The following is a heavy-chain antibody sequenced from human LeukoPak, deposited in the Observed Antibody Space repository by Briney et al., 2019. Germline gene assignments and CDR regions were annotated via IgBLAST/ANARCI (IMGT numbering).Heavy chain of an antibody. V-gene: IGHV3-9*01. CDR3: ARITIFG. D-gene: IGHD3-3*01. CDR2: INWNSGSI. Sequence: GGSLRLSCAASGFTFDDYAMHWVRQAPGKGLEWVSGINWNSGSIGYADSVKGRFTISRDNAKNSLYLQMNSLRPDDTAVYYCARITIFGGGQGTMVTVSA. CDR1: GFTFDDYA. J-gene: IGHJ3*01.